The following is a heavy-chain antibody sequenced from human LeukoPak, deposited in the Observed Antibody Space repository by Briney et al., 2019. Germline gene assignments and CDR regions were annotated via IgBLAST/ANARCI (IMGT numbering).Heavy chain of an antibody. V-gene: IGHV3-23*01. D-gene: IGHD6-19*01. CDR3: AKGVAVAAPFDY. J-gene: IGHJ4*02. CDR2: ISGSGGNT. CDR1: GFTFSSYA. Sequence: GRSLRLSCAASGFTFSSYAMHWVRQAPGKGLEWVSAISGSGGNTYYADSVKGRFTISRDNSKNTLYLQMNSLRAEDTAVYYCAKGVAVAAPFDYWGQGTLVTVSS.